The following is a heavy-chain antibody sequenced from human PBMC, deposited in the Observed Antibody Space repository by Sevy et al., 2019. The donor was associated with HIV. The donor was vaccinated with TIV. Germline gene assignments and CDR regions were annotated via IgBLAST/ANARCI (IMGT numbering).Heavy chain of an antibody. CDR3: AKDNRPATMSNSSYYYYYGMDV. Sequence: GGCLRLSCAASGFRFSDYAMHWVRQAPGKGLEWVSGISWNSVSLEYADSVKGRFTISRDNAKNSLYLQMNRLRSEDTALYYCAKDNRPATMSNSSYYYYYGMDVWGQGTTVTVSS. CDR1: GFRFSDYA. V-gene: IGHV3-9*01. J-gene: IGHJ6*02. D-gene: IGHD6-6*01. CDR2: ISWNSVSL.